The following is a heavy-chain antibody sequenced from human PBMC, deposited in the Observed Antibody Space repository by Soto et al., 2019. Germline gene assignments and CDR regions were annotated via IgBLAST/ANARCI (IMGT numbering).Heavy chain of an antibody. CDR3: AGIAVAGTNFDY. CDR2: IIPILGIA. J-gene: IGHJ4*02. V-gene: IGHV1-69*02. Sequence: QVQLVQSGAEVKKPGSSVKVSCKASGGTFSSYTISWVRQAPGQGLDWMGRIIPILGIANYAQKFQGRVTITADKSTSTAYMELSSLRSEDTAVYYCAGIAVAGTNFDYWGQGTLVTVSS. D-gene: IGHD6-19*01. CDR1: GGTFSSYT.